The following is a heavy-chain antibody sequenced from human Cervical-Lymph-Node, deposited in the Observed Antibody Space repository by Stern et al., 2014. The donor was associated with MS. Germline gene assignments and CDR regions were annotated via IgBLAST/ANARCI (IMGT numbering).Heavy chain of an antibody. CDR2: ISYDGSNK. V-gene: IGHV3-30*18. CDR3: AKDREYYYDSSGYPDV. Sequence: MQLVESGGGVVQPGRSLRLSCAASGFTFSSYGMHWVRQAPGKGLEWVAVISYDGSNKYYADSVKGRFTISRDNSKNTLYLQMNSLRAEDTAVYYCAKDREYYYDSSGYPDVWGQGTTVTVSS. CDR1: GFTFSSYG. J-gene: IGHJ6*02. D-gene: IGHD3-22*01.